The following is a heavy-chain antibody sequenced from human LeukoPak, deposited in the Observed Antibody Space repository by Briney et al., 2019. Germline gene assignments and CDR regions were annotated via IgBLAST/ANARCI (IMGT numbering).Heavy chain of an antibody. CDR1: GYTFTSYY. CDR3: ARDDYGEKLDY. D-gene: IGHD4-17*01. Sequence: GASVKVSCKSSGYTFTSYYMHWVRQAPGQGLEWMGIINPSGGSTSYAQKFQGRVTMTRDMSTSTVYMELSSLRSEDTAVYYCARDDYGEKLDYWGQGTLVTVSS. CDR2: INPSGGST. V-gene: IGHV1-46*01. J-gene: IGHJ4*02.